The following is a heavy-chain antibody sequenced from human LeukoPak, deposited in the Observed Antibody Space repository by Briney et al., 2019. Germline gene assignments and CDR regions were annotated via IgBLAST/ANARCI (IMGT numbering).Heavy chain of an antibody. CDR1: GFTFSSYS. V-gene: IGHV4-34*01. CDR3: ARGGSKDYYDSSGSLDY. CDR2: INHSGST. D-gene: IGHD3-22*01. J-gene: IGHJ4*02. Sequence: GSLRLSCAASGFTFSSYSMNWVRQPPGKGLEWIGEINHSGSTNYNPSLKSRVTISVDTSKNQFSLKLSSVTAADTAVYYCARGGSKDYYDSSGSLDYWGQGTLVTVSS.